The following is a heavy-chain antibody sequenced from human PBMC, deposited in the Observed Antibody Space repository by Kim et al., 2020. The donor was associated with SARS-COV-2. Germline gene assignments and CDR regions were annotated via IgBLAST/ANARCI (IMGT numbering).Heavy chain of an antibody. CDR1: GYIFTVYY. V-gene: IGHV1-2*02. D-gene: IGHD6-6*01. J-gene: IGHJ6*02. CDR3: ARVHVPIQTDDGMDV. CDR2: IKPNSGAT. Sequence: ASVKVSCKASGYIFTVYYIHWVRQAPGQGLEWMGWIKPNSGATNYPQNFQGRVTMTRDTSITTAYMELSRLRSDDTAVYYCARVHVPIQTDDGMDVWGQGTAVTVSS.